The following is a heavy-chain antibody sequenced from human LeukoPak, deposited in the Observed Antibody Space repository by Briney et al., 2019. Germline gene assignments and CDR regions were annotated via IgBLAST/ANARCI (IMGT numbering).Heavy chain of an antibody. CDR1: DDSITMYY. CDR3: ARGRVSSSTWYTTYYYYFYMDV. V-gene: IGHV4-59*01. Sequence: SETLSLTCSVSDDSITMYYWTWIRQPPGKGLEWIGYVDHTGSTNFNPSLNGRVSISRDTSKNLFSLRLRSVTAADTAVYFCARGRVSSSTWYTTYYYYFYMDVWGKGTTVTVSS. D-gene: IGHD1-1*01. CDR2: VDHTGST. J-gene: IGHJ6*03.